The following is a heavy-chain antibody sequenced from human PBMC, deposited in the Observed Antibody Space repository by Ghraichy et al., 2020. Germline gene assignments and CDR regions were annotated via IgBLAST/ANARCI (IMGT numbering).Heavy chain of an antibody. V-gene: IGHV4-30-2*01. CDR2: IYHSGNT. J-gene: IGHJ6*03. CDR1: GASIASGGYS. CDR3: ARGDPNYHCMDV. Sequence: SETLSLTCVVSGASIASGGYSWNWIRQTPGKTLEWMGHIYHSGNTRYNPSLKSRVTMSLDRSQSQFSLELTSVTAADSAIYYCARGDPNYHCMDVWGKGRPVTVSS.